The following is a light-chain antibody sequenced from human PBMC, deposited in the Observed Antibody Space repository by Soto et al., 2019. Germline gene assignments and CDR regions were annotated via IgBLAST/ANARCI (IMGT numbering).Light chain of an antibody. J-gene: IGLJ1*01. V-gene: IGLV2-14*01. Sequence: QSVLTQPASVSGSPGQSIAISCTGTSSDVGDYNYVSWYQQHPGKAPKLIIYDVSDRPSGVSSRFSGSKSGNTASLTISGLQPEDEADYYCSSYTSSAPPYVFGTGTKVT. CDR1: SSDVGDYNY. CDR3: SSYTSSAPPYV. CDR2: DVS.